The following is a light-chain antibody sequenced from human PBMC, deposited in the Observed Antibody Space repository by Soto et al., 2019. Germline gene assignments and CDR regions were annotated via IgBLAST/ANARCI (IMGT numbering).Light chain of an antibody. CDR3: QQYSNWPPIT. J-gene: IGKJ5*01. Sequence: EIVMTQSPATLSVSPGERASLSCRASQTVSSYVAWYQQKPGQAPRLIIYGASTRSTGIPARFSGSGSGTEFTLTITSLQSEDFAVYYCQQYSNWPPITFGQGTRLEI. CDR1: QTVSSY. CDR2: GAS. V-gene: IGKV3-15*01.